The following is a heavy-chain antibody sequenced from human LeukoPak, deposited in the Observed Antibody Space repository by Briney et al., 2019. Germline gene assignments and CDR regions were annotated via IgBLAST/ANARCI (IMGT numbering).Heavy chain of an antibody. CDR3: AREVAAGSYRGFDY. D-gene: IGHD6-19*01. Sequence: EIYHNGDVHYNPSLKSRVTMSVDTSKNQFSLKVNSVTAADTATYFCAREVAAGSYRGFDYWGQGTLDTVSS. J-gene: IGHJ4*01. CDR2: IYHNGDV. V-gene: IGHV4-4*06.